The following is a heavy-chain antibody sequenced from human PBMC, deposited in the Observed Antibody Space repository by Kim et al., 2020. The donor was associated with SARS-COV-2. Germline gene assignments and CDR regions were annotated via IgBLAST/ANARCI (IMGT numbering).Heavy chain of an antibody. CDR2: ISGSGGST. V-gene: IGHV3-23*01. Sequence: GGSLRLSCAASGFTFSSYAMSWVRQAPGKGLEWVSAISGSGGSTYYADSVKGRFTISRDNSKNTLYLQMNSLRAEDTAVYYCAKDTRVVPAAGHFDYWGQGTLVTVSS. D-gene: IGHD2-2*01. CDR1: GFTFSSYA. CDR3: AKDTRVVPAAGHFDY. J-gene: IGHJ4*02.